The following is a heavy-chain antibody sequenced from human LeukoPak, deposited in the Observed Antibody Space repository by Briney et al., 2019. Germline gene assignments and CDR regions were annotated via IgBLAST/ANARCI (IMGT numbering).Heavy chain of an antibody. D-gene: IGHD4-11*01. CDR2: ISGSGDST. V-gene: IGHV3-23*01. Sequence: GGSLRLSCAASGFTFSTYAMTWVRQAPGKGLEWVSAISGSGDSTSYADSVKGRFTIFRDNSKNTLYLQMHSLRADDTALFYCAKGTDYINYVQGAFDIWGQGTMVTVSS. CDR1: GFTFSTYA. CDR3: AKGTDYINYVQGAFDI. J-gene: IGHJ3*02.